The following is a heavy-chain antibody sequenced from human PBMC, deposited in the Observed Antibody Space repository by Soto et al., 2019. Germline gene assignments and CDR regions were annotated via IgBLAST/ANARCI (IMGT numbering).Heavy chain of an antibody. J-gene: IGHJ4*02. CDR3: TTEESDWNYSRRFDY. D-gene: IGHD1-7*01. Sequence: EVQLVESGGGLVKPGGSLRLSCAASGFTFSNAWMSWVRQAPGKGLEWVGRIKSKTDGGTTDYAAPVKGRFTISRDDSRNTLYLQMTSLKTEDTAVYYCTTEESDWNYSRRFDYWGQGTLVTVSS. CDR2: IKSKTDGGTT. V-gene: IGHV3-15*01. CDR1: GFTFSNAW.